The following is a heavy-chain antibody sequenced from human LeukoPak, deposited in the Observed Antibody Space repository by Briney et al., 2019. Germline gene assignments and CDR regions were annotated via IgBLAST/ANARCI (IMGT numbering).Heavy chain of an antibody. V-gene: IGHV4-39*07. D-gene: IGHD3-16*02. J-gene: IGHJ4*02. CDR1: GGSTSSGNYY. CDR2: ISSSGNT. Sequence: SETLSLTCTVSGGSTSSGNYYWGWIRQPPGKGLEWIGGISSSGNTYYNPSLKSRITISIDTSKNQFSLKLSSVTAADTAVYYCARDRYGQRIFDYWGQGTLVTVSS. CDR3: ARDRYGQRIFDY.